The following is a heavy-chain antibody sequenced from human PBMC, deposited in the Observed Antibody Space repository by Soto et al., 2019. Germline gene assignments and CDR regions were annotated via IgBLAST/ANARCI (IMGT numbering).Heavy chain of an antibody. Sequence: SETLSLTCTVSGGSISSYYWSWIRQPPGKGLEWIGYIYYSGSTNYNPSLKSRVTISVDTSKNQFSLKLSSVTAADTAVYYCARKDCSGGSCTRTWFDPWGQGTLVTVSS. V-gene: IGHV4-59*08. CDR1: GGSISSYY. D-gene: IGHD2-15*01. CDR2: IYYSGST. J-gene: IGHJ5*02. CDR3: ARKDCSGGSCTRTWFDP.